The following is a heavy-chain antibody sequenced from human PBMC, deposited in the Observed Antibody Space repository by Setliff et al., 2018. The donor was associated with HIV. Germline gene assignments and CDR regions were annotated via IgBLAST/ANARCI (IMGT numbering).Heavy chain of an antibody. CDR1: GGTFSSYA. CDR3: ARDHVFGSRTGFDP. V-gene: IGHV1-69*06. Sequence: AASVKVSCKASGGTFSSYAISWVRQAPGQGLEWMGRIIPIFGTANYAQKFQGRVTITADKSTSTAYMELSSLRSEDTAVYYCARDHVFGSRTGFDPWGQGTLVTVSS. J-gene: IGHJ5*02. CDR2: IIPIFGTA. D-gene: IGHD3-10*01.